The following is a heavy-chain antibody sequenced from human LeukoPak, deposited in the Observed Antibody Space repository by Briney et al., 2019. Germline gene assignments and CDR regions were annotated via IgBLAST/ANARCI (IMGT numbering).Heavy chain of an antibody. J-gene: IGHJ5*02. CDR3: ARRGLWLRDSWFDP. Sequence: SETLSLTCTVSGGSISSSSYYWGWIRQPPGKGLEWIGEINHSGSTNYNPSLKSRVTISVDTSKNQFSLKLSSVTAADTAVYYCARRGLWLRDSWFDPWGQGTLVTVSS. CDR1: GGSISSSSYY. V-gene: IGHV4-39*07. D-gene: IGHD5-12*01. CDR2: INHSGST.